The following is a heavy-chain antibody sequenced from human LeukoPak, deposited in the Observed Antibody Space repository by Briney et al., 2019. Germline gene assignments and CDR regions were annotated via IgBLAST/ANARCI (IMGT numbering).Heavy chain of an antibody. V-gene: IGHV3-21*01. CDR3: ARYYTYYYMDV. J-gene: IGHJ6*03. D-gene: IGHD2-2*02. Sequence: GGSLRLSCAASGFIFNNYAMHWVRQAPGKGLEWVSSISSSSSYIYYADSVKGRFTISRDNAKNSLYLQMNSLRAEGTAVYYCARYYTYYYMDVWGKGTTVTVSS. CDR2: ISSSSSYI. CDR1: GFIFNNYA.